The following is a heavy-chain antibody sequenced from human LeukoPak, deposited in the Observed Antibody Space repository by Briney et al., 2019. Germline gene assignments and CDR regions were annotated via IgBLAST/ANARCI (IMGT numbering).Heavy chain of an antibody. CDR2: IYYSGST. D-gene: IGHD6-13*01. V-gene: IGHV4-59*01. CDR3: ARSGGYSSSWSL. J-gene: IGHJ4*02. Sequence: SETLSLTCTVSGGSIRTYYWNWIRQPPGKGLEWIGYIYYSGSTNYNPSLKSRVTISVDTSKNQFSLKLNSVTAADTAVYYCARSGGYSSSWSLWGQGTLVTVSS. CDR1: GGSIRTYY.